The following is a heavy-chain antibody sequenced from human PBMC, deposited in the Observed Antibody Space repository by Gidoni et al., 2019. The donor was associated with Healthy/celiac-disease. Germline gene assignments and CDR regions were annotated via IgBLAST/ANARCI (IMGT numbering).Heavy chain of an antibody. CDR2: INDSGGST. CDR3: AKDGSRRQWLDAFDI. V-gene: IGHV3-23*01. D-gene: IGHD6-19*01. Sequence: EVQLLESGGGLVQPGGSLRLSCAASGFTFSSYAMSWVRQAPGKGLEWVSGINDSGGSTNYADSVKGRITISRDNSKNTLYLQMNSLRAEDTAVYYCAKDGSRRQWLDAFDIWGQGTMVTVSS. J-gene: IGHJ3*02. CDR1: GFTFSSYA.